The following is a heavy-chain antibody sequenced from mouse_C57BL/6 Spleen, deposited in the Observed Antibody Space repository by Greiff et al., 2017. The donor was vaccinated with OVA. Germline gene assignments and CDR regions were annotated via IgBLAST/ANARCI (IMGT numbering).Heavy chain of an antibody. CDR1: GFSLSTSGMG. V-gene: IGHV8-12*01. Sequence: QVTLKVCGPGILQSSQTLSLTCSFSGFSLSTSGMGVSWIRQPSGKGLEWLAHIYWDDDKRYNPSLKSRLTISKDTSRNQVFLKITSVDTADTATYYCARREGDYGSAYFDVWGTGTTVTVSS. CDR3: ARREGDYGSAYFDV. D-gene: IGHD1-1*01. J-gene: IGHJ1*03. CDR2: IYWDDDK.